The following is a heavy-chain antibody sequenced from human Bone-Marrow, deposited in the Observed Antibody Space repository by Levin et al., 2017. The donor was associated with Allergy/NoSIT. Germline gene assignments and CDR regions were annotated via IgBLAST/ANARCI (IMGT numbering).Heavy chain of an antibody. J-gene: IGHJ4*02. D-gene: IGHD3-10*01. CDR3: ARGTPDYMSVSWF. CDR1: GFIFSDYY. Sequence: GGSLRLSCAASGFIFSDYYMTWIRQAPGKGLEWVSYISSGGSSRFHGDSVKGRFTIPRDNAKNPLYLQMNSLRAEDTAEYYCARGTPDYMSVSWFWGQGTLVTVSS. V-gene: IGHV3-11*01. CDR2: ISSGGSSR.